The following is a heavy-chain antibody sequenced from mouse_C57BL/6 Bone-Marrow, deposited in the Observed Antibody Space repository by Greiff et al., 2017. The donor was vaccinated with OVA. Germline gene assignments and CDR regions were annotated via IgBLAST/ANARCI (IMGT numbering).Heavy chain of an antibody. Sequence: VMLVESGPGLVAPSQSLSITCTVSGFSLTSYGVDWVRQSPGTGLEWLGVIWGVGSTNYNSALKSRLRISKDNSKRQVFLKMNSLQTDDTAMYYCASDLTYWYFDVWGTGTTVTVSS. CDR1: GFSLTSYG. CDR3: ASDLTYWYFDV. D-gene: IGHD4-1*01. V-gene: IGHV2-6*01. CDR2: IWGVGST. J-gene: IGHJ1*03.